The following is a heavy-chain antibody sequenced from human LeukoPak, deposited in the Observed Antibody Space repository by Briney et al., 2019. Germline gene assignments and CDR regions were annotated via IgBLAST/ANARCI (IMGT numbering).Heavy chain of an antibody. CDR1: GFTFSDYY. CDR3: ARERLSPPSNGWYVNRFDP. D-gene: IGHD6-19*01. CDR2: ISSSGSSI. Sequence: PGGSLRLSCAASGFTFSDYYMSWIRQAPGKGLEWVSYISSSGSSIYYADSVKGRFTISRDNAKNSLYLQMNSLRVEDTAVYYCARERLSPPSNGWYVNRFDPWGQGTLVTVSS. V-gene: IGHV3-11*04. J-gene: IGHJ5*02.